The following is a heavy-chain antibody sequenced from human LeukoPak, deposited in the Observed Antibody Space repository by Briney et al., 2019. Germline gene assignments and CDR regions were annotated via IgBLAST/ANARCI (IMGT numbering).Heavy chain of an antibody. Sequence: ASVKVSCKVSGYTLTKLSMHWVRQAPGKGLEWMGGFDPEDGETIYAQKFQGRVTMTEDTSTDTAYMELSSLRSEDTAVYYCATGITAMVDPLRSYWGQGTLVTVSS. CDR2: FDPEDGET. CDR1: GYTLTKLS. CDR3: ATGITAMVDPLRSY. J-gene: IGHJ4*02. D-gene: IGHD5-18*01. V-gene: IGHV1-24*01.